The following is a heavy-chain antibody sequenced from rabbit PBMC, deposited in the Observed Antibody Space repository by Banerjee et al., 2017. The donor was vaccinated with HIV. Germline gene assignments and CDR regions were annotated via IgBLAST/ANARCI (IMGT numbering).Heavy chain of an antibody. Sequence: VKPEGSLTLTCTASGFSFSNKYVMCWVRQAPGKGLEWIACINTSSGNTVYASWAKGRFTLSKTSSTTVTLQMTSLTAADTATYFCARDCFGTGPDYDLWGQGTLVTVS. CDR3: ARDCFGTGPDYDL. J-gene: IGHJ4*01. CDR2: INTSSGNT. V-gene: IGHV1S45*01. CDR1: GFSFSNKYV. D-gene: IGHD7-1*01.